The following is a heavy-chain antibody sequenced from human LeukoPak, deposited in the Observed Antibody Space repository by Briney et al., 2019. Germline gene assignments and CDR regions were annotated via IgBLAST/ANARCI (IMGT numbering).Heavy chain of an antibody. CDR2: INPNSGGT. V-gene: IGHV1-2*02. CDR3: ARAGSDYYDSSGYHAMDV. J-gene: IGHJ6*02. D-gene: IGHD3-22*01. Sequence: GASVKVSCKASGYTFTGYYMHWVRQAPGQGLEWMGWINPNSGGTNYAQKFQGRVTMTRDTSISTAYMELSRLRSEDTAVYYCARAGSDYYDSSGYHAMDVWGQGTTVTVSS. CDR1: GYTFTGYY.